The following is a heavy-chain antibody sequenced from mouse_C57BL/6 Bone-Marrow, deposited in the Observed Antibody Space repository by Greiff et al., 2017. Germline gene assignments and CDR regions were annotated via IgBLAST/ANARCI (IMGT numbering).Heavy chain of an antibody. CDR3: ARQNYYGSSPDY. CDR1: GFTFSSYG. V-gene: IGHV5-6*01. D-gene: IGHD1-1*01. J-gene: IGHJ2*01. CDR2: ISSGGSYT. Sequence: EVQLQESGGDLVKPGGSLKLSCAASGFTFSSYGMSWVRQTPDKRLEWVATISSGGSYTYYPDSVKGRFTISRDNAKNTLYLQMSSLKSEDTAMYYCARQNYYGSSPDYWGQGTTLTASS.